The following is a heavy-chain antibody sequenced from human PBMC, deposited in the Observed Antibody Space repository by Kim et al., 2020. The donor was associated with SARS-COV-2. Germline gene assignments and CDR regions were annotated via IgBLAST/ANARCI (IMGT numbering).Heavy chain of an antibody. J-gene: IGHJ4*02. CDR3: AKDISEWELLGIDY. D-gene: IGHD1-26*01. Sequence: GGSLRLSCAASGFTFDDYTMHWVRQAPGKGLEWVSLISWDGGSTYYADSVKGRFTISRDNSKNSLYLQMNSLRTEDTALYYCAKDISEWELLGIDYWGQGTLVTVSS. CDR1: GFTFDDYT. V-gene: IGHV3-43*01. CDR2: ISWDGGST.